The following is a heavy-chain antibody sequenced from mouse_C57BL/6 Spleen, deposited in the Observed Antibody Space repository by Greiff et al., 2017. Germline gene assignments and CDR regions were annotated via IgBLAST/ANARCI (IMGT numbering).Heavy chain of an antibody. J-gene: IGHJ4*01. D-gene: IGHD1-1*01. V-gene: IGHV5-17*01. CDR2: ISSGSSTI. CDR1: GFTFSDYG. CDR3: ARHYGSSYVGAMDY. Sequence: DVMLVESGGGLVKPGGSLKLSCAASGFTFSDYGMHWVRQAPEKGLEWVAYISSGSSTIYYADTVKGRFTISRDNAKNTLFMQMTSLRSEDTAMYYCARHYGSSYVGAMDYWGQGTSVTVSS.